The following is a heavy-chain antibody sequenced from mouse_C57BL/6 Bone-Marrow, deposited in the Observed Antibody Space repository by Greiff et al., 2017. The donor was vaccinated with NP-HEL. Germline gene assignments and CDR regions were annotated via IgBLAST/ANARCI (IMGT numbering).Heavy chain of an antibody. CDR1: GYTFTSYG. J-gene: IGHJ1*03. V-gene: IGHV1-58*01. D-gene: IGHD1-1*01. CDR2: IYIGNGYT. Sequence: EVKLVESGAELVRPGSSVKMSCKTSGYTFTSYGINWVKQRPGQGLEWIGYIYIGNGYTEYNEKFKGKATLTSDTSSSTAYMQLSSLTSEDSAIYFCARAPLYYYGSSYVGYFDVWGTGTTVTVSS. CDR3: ARAPLYYYGSSYVGYFDV.